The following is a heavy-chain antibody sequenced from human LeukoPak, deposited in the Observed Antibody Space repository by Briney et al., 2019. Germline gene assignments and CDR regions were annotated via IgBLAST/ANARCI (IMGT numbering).Heavy chain of an antibody. J-gene: IGHJ4*02. D-gene: IGHD5-18*01. Sequence: KPSETLSLTCTVSGDSISSHYWNWIRQPPGKGLEWIGYSYYTGSTNYNPSLKSRATISVDTSKNQFSLNLRSVTAADTAMYYCATSRSGYSYADYWGQGTLVTVSS. CDR1: GDSISSHY. V-gene: IGHV4-59*08. CDR3: ATSRSGYSYADY. CDR2: SYYTGST.